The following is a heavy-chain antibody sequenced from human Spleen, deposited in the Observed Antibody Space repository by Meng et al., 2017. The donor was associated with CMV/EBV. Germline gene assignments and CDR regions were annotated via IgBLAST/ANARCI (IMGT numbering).Heavy chain of an antibody. D-gene: IGHD3-10*01. J-gene: IGHJ6*02. V-gene: IGHV3-13*01. CDR2: LRSGGDI. CDR3: ARAQPTPAKVRESFYYYGMDV. CDR1: GFTFSSYD. Sequence: GSSLKISCAASGFTFSSYDMHWVRQATGKGLEWVSVLRSGGDISYAGSVKGRFTISRENAKNSLYLQVDSLRAGDTAVYYCARAQPTPAKVRESFYYYGMDVWGQGTTVTVSS.